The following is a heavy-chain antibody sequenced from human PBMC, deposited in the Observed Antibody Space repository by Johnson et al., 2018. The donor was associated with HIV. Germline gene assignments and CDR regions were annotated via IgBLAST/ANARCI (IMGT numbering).Heavy chain of an antibody. CDR2: LYSGGST. D-gene: IGHD3-16*01. V-gene: IGHV3-53*01. CDR1: GFTVSSNY. CDR3: ARGGEADAFDI. J-gene: IGHJ3*02. Sequence: VKLVESGGGLIQPGGSLRLSCAASGFTVSSNYMTWVRQAPGKGLEWVSLLYSGGSTYYADSVKGRFTISRDNSKNTLYLQMNSLSAEDTAVYYCARGGEADAFDIWGQGTMVTVSS.